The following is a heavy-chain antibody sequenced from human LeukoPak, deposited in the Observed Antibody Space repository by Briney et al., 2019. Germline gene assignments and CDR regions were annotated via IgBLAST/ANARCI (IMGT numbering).Heavy chain of an antibody. CDR3: AREGADWWELRSAFDI. V-gene: IGHV7-4-1*02. J-gene: IGHJ3*02. D-gene: IGHD1-26*01. CDR1: GYTFTSYA. Sequence: ASVKVSCKASGYTFTSYAMNWVRQAPGQGLEWMGWINTNTGNPTYAQGFTGRFVFSLDTSVSTAYLQISSLKAEDTAVYYCAREGADWWELRSAFDIWGQGTMVTVSS. CDR2: INTNTGNP.